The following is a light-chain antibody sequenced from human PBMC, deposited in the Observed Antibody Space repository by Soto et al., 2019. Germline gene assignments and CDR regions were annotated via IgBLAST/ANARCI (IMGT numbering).Light chain of an antibody. CDR1: QTVDSN. CDR3: QQYHNWPRT. CDR2: GAF. V-gene: IGKV3D-15*01. Sequence: EIVMTQSPDTLSVSPGERATLSCRASQTVDSNLVWYQQKPGQAPRLLIYGAFTRASGIPARFSGSGSGTEFTLAISCLLSEEFAVYHCQQYHNWPRTFGQGTKVE. J-gene: IGKJ1*01.